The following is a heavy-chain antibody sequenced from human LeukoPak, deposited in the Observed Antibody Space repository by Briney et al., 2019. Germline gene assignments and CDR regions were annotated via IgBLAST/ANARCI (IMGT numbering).Heavy chain of an antibody. V-gene: IGHV3-74*01. CDR2: IKGDGSST. D-gene: IGHD3-9*01. CDR3: ARVLSGTLTFDH. Sequence: PGGSLRLSCAASGFTFSSFWMHWVRQAPGKGLEWVSSIKGDGSSTNYADSVEGRFTISRDNAKNSLFLQMNSLRAEDTAVYYCARVLSGTLTFDHWGQGTLVAVSS. CDR1: GFTFSSFW. J-gene: IGHJ4*02.